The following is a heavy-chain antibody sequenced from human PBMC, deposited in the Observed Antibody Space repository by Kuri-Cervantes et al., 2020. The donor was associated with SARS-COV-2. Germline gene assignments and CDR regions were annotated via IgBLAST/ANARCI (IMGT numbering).Heavy chain of an antibody. Sequence: SETLSLTCTVSGGSISSGSYYWSWIRQPAGKGLEWIGRIYTSGSTNYNPSLKSRVTISVGTSKNQFSLKLSSVTAADTAVYYCARDLAYDSSGYAFDYWGQGTLVTVSS. D-gene: IGHD3-22*01. V-gene: IGHV4-61*02. CDR1: GGSISSGSYY. CDR3: ARDLAYDSSGYAFDY. CDR2: IYTSGST. J-gene: IGHJ4*02.